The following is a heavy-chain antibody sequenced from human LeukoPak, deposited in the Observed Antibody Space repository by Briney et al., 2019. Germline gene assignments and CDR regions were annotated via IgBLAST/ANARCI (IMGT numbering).Heavy chain of an antibody. J-gene: IGHJ4*02. D-gene: IGHD5/OR15-5a*01. V-gene: IGHV4-39*01. CDR2: IYYSGST. CDR1: GGSISSSSYY. Sequence: PSETLSLTCTVSGGSISSSSYYWGWIRQPPGKGLEWIGSIYYSGSTYYNPSLKSRVTISVDTSKNQFSLKLSSVTAADTAVYYCASARVAEAKPYYFDYWGQGTLVTVSS. CDR3: ASARVAEAKPYYFDY.